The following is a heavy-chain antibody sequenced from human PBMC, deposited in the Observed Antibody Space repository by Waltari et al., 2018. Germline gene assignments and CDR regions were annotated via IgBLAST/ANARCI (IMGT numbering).Heavy chain of an antibody. CDR1: EAPTRTSLDY. V-gene: IGHV4-39*02. CDR3: ARRAGSSASRWFDP. D-gene: IGHD6-6*01. CDR2: IYYSGST. J-gene: IGHJ5*02. Sequence: HLQLQESGPGLVKPSETLSLTCTVSEAPTRTSLDYWGWVRQPPGKGLEWIGHIYYSGSTYYNPSLKSRLVISVDTSKNHFSLRLSSVTAADTAVYYCARRAGSSASRWFDPWGQGILVTVSS.